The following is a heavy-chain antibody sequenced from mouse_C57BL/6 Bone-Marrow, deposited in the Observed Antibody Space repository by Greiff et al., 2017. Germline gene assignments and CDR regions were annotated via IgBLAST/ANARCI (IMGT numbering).Heavy chain of an antibody. D-gene: IGHD2-2*01. CDR3: ARRGDYGYEYFDY. V-gene: IGHV14-3*01. Sequence: VHVKQSVAELVRPGASVKLSCTASGFNIKNTYMHWVKQRPEQGLEWIGRIDPANGNTKYAPKFQGKATITADTSSNTAYLQLSSLTSEDTAIYYCARRGDYGYEYFDYWGQGTTLTVSS. CDR1: GFNIKNTY. J-gene: IGHJ2*01. CDR2: IDPANGNT.